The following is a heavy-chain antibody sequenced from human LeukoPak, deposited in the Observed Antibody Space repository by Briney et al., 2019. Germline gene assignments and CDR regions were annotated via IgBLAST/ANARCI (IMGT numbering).Heavy chain of an antibody. CDR1: GFTFNDYY. Sequence: GGSLRLSCAASGFTFNDYYMSWIGQAPGKGLEWLSYINIGGTNTHYADSVKGRFTISRDNAKKSLYLEMNNLRAEDTAVYYCATDGAGFDTWGQGVLVTVSS. CDR2: INIGGTNT. CDR3: ATDGAGFDT. V-gene: IGHV3-11*01. J-gene: IGHJ5*02.